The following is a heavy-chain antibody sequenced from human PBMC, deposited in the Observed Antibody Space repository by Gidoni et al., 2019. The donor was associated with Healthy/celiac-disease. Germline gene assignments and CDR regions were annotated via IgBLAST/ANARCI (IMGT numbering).Heavy chain of an antibody. CDR1: VFPFRSYG. CDR2: IWYDGSNK. Sequence: QVQLVESGGGVVQPVRSLRLSCAASVFPFRSYGMHWFRQAPGKGLEWVAVIWYDGSNKYYADSVKGRFTISRDNSKNTLYLQMNSLRAEDTAVYYCAREGIGSSSGMDVWGQGTTVTVSS. J-gene: IGHJ6*02. V-gene: IGHV3-33*08. CDR3: AREGIGSSSGMDV. D-gene: IGHD6-13*01.